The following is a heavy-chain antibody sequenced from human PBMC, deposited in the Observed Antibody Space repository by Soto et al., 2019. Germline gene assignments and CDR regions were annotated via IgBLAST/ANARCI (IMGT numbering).Heavy chain of an antibody. J-gene: IGHJ3*02. CDR2: MSHSGGT. Sequence: QVQLQQWGAGLLKPSETLFITCAVYGGFVSSGSYYWSWIRQPPGKGLEWIGEMSHSGGTHFNPCLKSRVTISVDTSKNHFSLKMSSVTAAATALYYCARAERGTATTVVDDFDICGPGTIVTVSS. CDR3: ARAERGTATTVVDDFDI. V-gene: IGHV4-34*01. D-gene: IGHD1-1*01. CDR1: GGFVSSGSYY.